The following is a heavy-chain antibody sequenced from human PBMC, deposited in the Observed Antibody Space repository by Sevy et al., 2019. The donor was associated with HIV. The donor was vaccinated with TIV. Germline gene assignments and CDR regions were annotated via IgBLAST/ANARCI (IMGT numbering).Heavy chain of an antibody. Sequence: GGSLRLSCTASGFTFSSYDMNWVRQAPGKGLEWVSKISSSGSSIYYADSVKDRFTISRDNAENSLNLQMNSLRAEDTAVYYCTRNGGAFDNGFDPWGQGTLVTVSS. CDR1: GFTFSSYD. D-gene: IGHD2-8*01. CDR2: ISSSGSSI. J-gene: IGHJ5*02. V-gene: IGHV3-48*03. CDR3: TRNGGAFDNGFDP.